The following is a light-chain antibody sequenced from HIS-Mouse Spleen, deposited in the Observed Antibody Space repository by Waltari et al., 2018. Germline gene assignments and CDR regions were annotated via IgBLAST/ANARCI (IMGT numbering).Light chain of an antibody. V-gene: IGKV1-9*01. CDR1: QGISSY. Sequence: DIQLTQSPSFLSASVGDRVTITCRASQGISSYLAWYQQEPGKAPKHLIYAASTLQSGVRSRFSGSGSGTEFTLTISSLQPEDFATYYCQQLNSYPPTFGQGTKVEIK. CDR3: QQLNSYPPT. CDR2: AAS. J-gene: IGKJ1*01.